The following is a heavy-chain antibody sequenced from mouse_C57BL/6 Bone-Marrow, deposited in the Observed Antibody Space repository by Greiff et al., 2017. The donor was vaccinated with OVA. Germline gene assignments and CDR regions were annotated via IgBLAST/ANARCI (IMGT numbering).Heavy chain of an antibody. D-gene: IGHD2-4*01. CDR3: ARGGYDYDY. Sequence: EVWLVEPGPVLLKPGASVKMSCKASGYTFTDYYMNWVKQSHGKGLEWIGVINPYNGGTSYNQKFKGKATLTVDKSSSTAYMELNSLTSEDSAVYYCARGGYDYDYWGQGTTLTVSS. V-gene: IGHV1-19*01. J-gene: IGHJ2*01. CDR2: INPYNGGT. CDR1: GYTFTDYY.